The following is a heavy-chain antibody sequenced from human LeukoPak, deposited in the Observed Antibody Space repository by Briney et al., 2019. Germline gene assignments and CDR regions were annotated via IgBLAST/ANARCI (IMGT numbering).Heavy chain of an antibody. CDR2: ISSSSSYI. V-gene: IGHV3-21*01. CDR3: ARVGGYCSGGSCFYYYYGMDV. D-gene: IGHD2-15*01. Sequence: GVSLRLSCAASGFTFSSYSMNWVRQAPGKGLEWVSSISSSSSYIYYADSVKGRFTISRDNAKNSLYLQMNSLRAEDTAVYYCARVGGYCSGGSCFYYYYGMDVWGQGTTVTVSS. CDR1: GFTFSSYS. J-gene: IGHJ6*02.